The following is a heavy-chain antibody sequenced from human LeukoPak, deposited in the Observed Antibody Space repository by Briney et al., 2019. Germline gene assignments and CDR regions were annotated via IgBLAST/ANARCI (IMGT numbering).Heavy chain of an antibody. V-gene: IGHV3-23*01. CDR1: GFTFSSYA. CDR2: ISGSGGST. D-gene: IGHD1-14*01. CDR3: AKDPDKRYYFDY. Sequence: GGSLRLSCAASGFTFSSYAMSWVRQAPVKGLEWVSAISGSGGSTYYADSVKGRFTISRDNSKNTLYLQMNSLRAEDTAVYYCAKDPDKRYYFDYWGQGTLVTVSS. J-gene: IGHJ4*02.